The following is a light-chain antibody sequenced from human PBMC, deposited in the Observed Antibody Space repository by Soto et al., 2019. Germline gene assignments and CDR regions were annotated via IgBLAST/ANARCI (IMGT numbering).Light chain of an antibody. CDR3: QHYKSYSIS. Sequence: DLQMTQSPSTLSASVGDRVTITCRASQSVTRKLAWYQQKPVKAPKLLIFDASTFKSGVPSRFSGSGSATESTLTISSLQPDDFATYYCQHYKSYSISFGQGTRLEIK. V-gene: IGKV1-5*01. CDR2: DAS. J-gene: IGKJ5*01. CDR1: QSVTRK.